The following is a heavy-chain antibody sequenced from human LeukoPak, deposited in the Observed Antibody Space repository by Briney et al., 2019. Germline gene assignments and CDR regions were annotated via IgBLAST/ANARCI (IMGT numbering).Heavy chain of an antibody. CDR2: TYYRSTYDS. CDR1: GDSVSSNSAA. CDR3: ARGKWLQLGASYHYYLDV. Sequence: NPSQTLSLTCAISGDSVSSNSAAWNWIRQSPSRGLEWLGRTYYRSTYDSDYALSVKSRITFNADTSKNQFSLQLNSVTPEDTAVYYCARGKWLQLGASYHYYLDVWGKGTTVTISS. V-gene: IGHV6-1*01. D-gene: IGHD5-24*01. J-gene: IGHJ6*03.